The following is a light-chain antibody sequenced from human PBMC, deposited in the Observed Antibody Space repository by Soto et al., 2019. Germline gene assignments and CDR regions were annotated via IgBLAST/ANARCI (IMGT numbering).Light chain of an antibody. Sequence: DIQMIQSPSSLSASVGDRVTITCQASQDISNYLNWYQQEPGKAPKLLIYDASNLERGVPSRFSGRGSGTDFTFTISSLQPEDFATYYCQQYDHLPRTFGRGTKVEIK. V-gene: IGKV1-33*01. CDR2: DAS. CDR3: QQYDHLPRT. CDR1: QDISNY. J-gene: IGKJ1*01.